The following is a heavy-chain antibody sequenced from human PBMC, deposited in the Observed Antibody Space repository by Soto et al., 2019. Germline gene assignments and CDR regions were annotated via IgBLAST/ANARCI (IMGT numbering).Heavy chain of an antibody. CDR2: IFHDGTA. J-gene: IGHJ4*02. V-gene: IGHV4-4*02. CDR1: GVSISSGNW. CDR3: ARVVYDTRLNYMYFGF. D-gene: IGHD2-8*01. Sequence: SETLSLTCAVSGVSISSGNWWTWVRQTPQRGLEYIGEIFHDGTANYYPSFERRVAISVDTSKNQFSLKLTSVTAADTAIYFCARVVYDTRLNYMYFGFWGQGALVTVSS.